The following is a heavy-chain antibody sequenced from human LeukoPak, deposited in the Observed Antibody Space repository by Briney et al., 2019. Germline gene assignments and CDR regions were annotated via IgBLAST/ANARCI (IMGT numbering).Heavy chain of an antibody. CDR2: IRTQANNDAT. CDR1: GFTFSDYI. Sequence: GGSLRLSCAASGFTFSDYILDWVRQAPGKGLEWLGRIRTQANNDATAYGASVKGRFIISRDDSRNTAYLQMNSLKTEDTAVYYCAGDYNSLTGLNYWGQGTLVTVSS. D-gene: IGHD5-24*01. V-gene: IGHV3-72*01. CDR3: AGDYNSLTGLNY. J-gene: IGHJ4*02.